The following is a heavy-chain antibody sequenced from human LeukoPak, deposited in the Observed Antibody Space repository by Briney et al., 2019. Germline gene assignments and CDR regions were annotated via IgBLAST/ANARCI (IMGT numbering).Heavy chain of an antibody. CDR3: ARDIGLRKAAPPGWFDP. Sequence: GGSLRLSCAAAGFTFSSYWMRWVRQAPGKGLGWVASIKQDGSEKYCVDSVKGRFTISRDNANNSLYLQMNSLRADDTAVYYCARDIGLRKAAPPGWFDPWGQGVLVTVSS. V-gene: IGHV3-7*01. D-gene: IGHD6-6*01. CDR1: GFTFSSYW. CDR2: IKQDGSEK. J-gene: IGHJ5*02.